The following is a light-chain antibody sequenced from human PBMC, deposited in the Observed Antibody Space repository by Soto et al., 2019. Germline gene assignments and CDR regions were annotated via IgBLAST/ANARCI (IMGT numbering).Light chain of an antibody. CDR2: DAS. V-gene: IGKV3-11*01. J-gene: IGKJ3*01. CDR3: HQYGLSPPYT. Sequence: EIVLTQSPATLSLSPGERATLSCRASHGVSSYLAWYQQKPGQAPRLLIYDASNRATGIPARFSGSGSGTDFTLTISSLEPEDFAVSYCHQYGLSPPYTFGPGTKVDIK. CDR1: HGVSSY.